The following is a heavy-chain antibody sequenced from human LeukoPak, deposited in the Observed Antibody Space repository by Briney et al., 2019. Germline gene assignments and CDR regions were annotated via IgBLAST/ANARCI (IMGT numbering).Heavy chain of an antibody. D-gene: IGHD4-23*01. Sequence: GGSLRLSCAGSGFTFSSYGMGGVRPAPGKGLEWVSAISGGRYTTYYADSVKGRFTISRDNSKNTLYLQMNSLGAEDTAVYYCAKRVADYGGNFDYWGQGALVTVSS. CDR3: AKRVADYGGNFDY. V-gene: IGHV3-23*01. J-gene: IGHJ4*02. CDR2: ISGGRYTT. CDR1: GFTFSSYG.